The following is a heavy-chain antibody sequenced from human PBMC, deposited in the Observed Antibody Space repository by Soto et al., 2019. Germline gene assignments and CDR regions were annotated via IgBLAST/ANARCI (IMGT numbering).Heavy chain of an antibody. J-gene: IGHJ5*02. CDR3: ARAYSSGDFWSGYYTHRWFDP. CDR2: ISAYNGNT. D-gene: IGHD3-3*01. CDR1: GYTFTSYG. V-gene: IGHV1-18*01. Sequence: GASVKVSCKASGYTFTSYGISWVRQAPGQGLERMGWISAYNGNTNYAQKLQGRVTMTTDPSTSTAYMELRSLRSDDTAVYYCARAYSSGDFWSGYYTHRWFDPWGQGTLITVSS.